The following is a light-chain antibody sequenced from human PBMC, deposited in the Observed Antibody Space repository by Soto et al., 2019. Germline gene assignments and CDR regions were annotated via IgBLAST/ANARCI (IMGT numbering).Light chain of an antibody. J-gene: IGLJ1*01. CDR2: DVS. Sequence: QSVLTQPRSVSGSPGQSVTISCTGTSSDVGGYNYVSWYQQHPGKAPKVMIYDVSKRPSGVPDRFSGSKSGNTASLTISGLQADDEADYYCCSYAGSHTFVFXTGTKVTVL. CDR3: CSYAGSHTFV. CDR1: SSDVGGYNY. V-gene: IGLV2-11*01.